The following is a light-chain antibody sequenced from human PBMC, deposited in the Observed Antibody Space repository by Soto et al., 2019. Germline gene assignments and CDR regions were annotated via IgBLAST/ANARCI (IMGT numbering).Light chain of an antibody. CDR2: GAS. CDR3: QQFSSSPLMYT. Sequence: VLTQSPGTLSLSPGERATLSCRASQSVSSSLAWYQKKPGQAPRLLIYGASSRATGIPDRFSGSGSGTDFTLTISRLEPEDFAVDYCQQFSSSPLMYTFGQGTKLEIK. J-gene: IGKJ2*01. V-gene: IGKV3-20*01. CDR1: QSVSSS.